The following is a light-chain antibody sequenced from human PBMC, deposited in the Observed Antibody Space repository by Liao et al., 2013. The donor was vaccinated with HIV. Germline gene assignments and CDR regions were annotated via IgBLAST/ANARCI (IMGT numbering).Light chain of an antibody. J-gene: IGLJ1*01. CDR3: QVWDSTSDRYV. V-gene: IGLV3-21*04. CDR1: SIGSKS. Sequence: SYVLTQSPSASVAPGKTASITCGGDSIGSKSVHWYQRKPGQAPVLVIYYDSDRPSGIPERFSGSNSGNTATLTISRVEAGDEADYYCQVWDSTSDRYVFGTGTRVTVL. CDR2: YDS.